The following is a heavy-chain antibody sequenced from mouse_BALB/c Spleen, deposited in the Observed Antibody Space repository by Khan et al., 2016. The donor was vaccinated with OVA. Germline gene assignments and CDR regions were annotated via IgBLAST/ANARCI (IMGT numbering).Heavy chain of an antibody. J-gene: IGHJ3*01. D-gene: IGHD2-14*01. V-gene: IGHV1-4*01. CDR3: ASDRAYHRYDGWFAY. CDR2: INPSNGYT. CDR1: GYTFTSYT. Sequence: VQLVESGAELARPGASVKMSCKASGYTFTSYTIHWIKVRPGQGLEWIGYINPSNGYTNYNQKFKDKATLTADKSSTTAFLQLSSLTSDDSAVYYCASDRAYHRYDGWFAYGGQGTMVTVSA.